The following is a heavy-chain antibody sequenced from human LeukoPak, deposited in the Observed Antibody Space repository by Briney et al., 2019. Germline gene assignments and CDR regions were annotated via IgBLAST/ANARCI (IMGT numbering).Heavy chain of an antibody. CDR3: ANGRPYYDILTGHTFDYYGMDV. V-gene: IGHV3-30*02. J-gene: IGHJ6*02. CDR1: GFTFSSYG. Sequence: GGSLRLSCAASGFTFSSYGMHWVRQAPGKGLEWVAFIRYDGSNKYYADSVKGRFTISRDNSKNTLYLQMNSLRAEGTAVYYCANGRPYYDILTGHTFDYYGMDVWGQGTTVTVSS. D-gene: IGHD3-9*01. CDR2: IRYDGSNK.